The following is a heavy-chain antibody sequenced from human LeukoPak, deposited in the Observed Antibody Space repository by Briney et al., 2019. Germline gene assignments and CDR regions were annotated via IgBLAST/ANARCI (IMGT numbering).Heavy chain of an antibody. CDR1: GYTFTGYY. CDR3: AREPPAYCGFDCYVLGY. Sequence: ASVKVSCKASGYTFTGYYMHWVRQAPGQGLEWMGWINPNSGGTNYAQKFQGRVTMTRDTSITTAYMELSGLTSDDTAVYYCAREPPAYCGFDCYVLGYWGQGTLVTVSS. V-gene: IGHV1-2*02. D-gene: IGHD2-21*02. J-gene: IGHJ4*02. CDR2: INPNSGGT.